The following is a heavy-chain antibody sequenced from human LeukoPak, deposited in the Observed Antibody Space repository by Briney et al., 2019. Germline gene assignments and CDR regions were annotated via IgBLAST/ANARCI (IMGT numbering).Heavy chain of an antibody. Sequence: GGSLRLSCAASGFTFSSYAMSWVRQVPGKGLEWVSAISGSGGSTYYADSVKGRFTISRDNSKNTLYLQMNSLRAEDTAVYYCAKDMGLSSGWYFFDYWGQGTLVTVSS. CDR3: AKDMGLSSGWYFFDY. CDR2: ISGSGGST. CDR1: GFTFSSYA. J-gene: IGHJ4*02. V-gene: IGHV3-23*01. D-gene: IGHD6-19*01.